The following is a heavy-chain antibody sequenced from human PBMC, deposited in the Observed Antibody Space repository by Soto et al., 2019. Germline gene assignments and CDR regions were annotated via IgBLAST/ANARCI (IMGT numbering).Heavy chain of an antibody. Sequence: PGGSLRLSCAASGFTFNNYAMNWVRQAPGKGLEWVATISATGGSTYYADSVKGRFTISRDNSKITLYLQMNGLRVEDTAVYYCAKDRLAGNFDYWGQGTQVTVSS. J-gene: IGHJ4*02. CDR1: GFTFNNYA. CDR3: AKDRLAGNFDY. V-gene: IGHV3-23*01. CDR2: ISATGGST.